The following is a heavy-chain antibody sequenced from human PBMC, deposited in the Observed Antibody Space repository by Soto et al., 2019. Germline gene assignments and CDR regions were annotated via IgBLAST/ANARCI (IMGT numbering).Heavy chain of an antibody. V-gene: IGHV3-23*01. J-gene: IGHJ3*01. CDR3: AKTAGDCSGGSCYSQGFDL. D-gene: IGHD2-15*01. Sequence: EVQLLESGGGLVQPGGSLRLSCAASGFTFSSYAMSWVRQVPGKGLEWVSTISGSGGRTYYADSVKGRFTISRDNSKNTLYVEMNSLRAEDTAVYYCAKTAGDCSGGSCYSQGFDLWGQGTVVTVSS. CDR2: ISGSGGRT. CDR1: GFTFSSYA.